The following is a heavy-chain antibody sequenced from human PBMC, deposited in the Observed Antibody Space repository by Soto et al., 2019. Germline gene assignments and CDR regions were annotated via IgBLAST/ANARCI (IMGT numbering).Heavy chain of an antibody. J-gene: IGHJ6*02. V-gene: IGHV4-34*01. CDR3: ASLVKGSGSYYTTIYYYYGMDV. CDR1: GGSFSGYY. D-gene: IGHD3-10*01. CDR2: INHSGST. Sequence: PSETLSLTCAVYGGSFSGYYWSWIRQPPGKGLEWIGEINHSGSTNYNPSLKSRVTISVDTSKNRFSLKLSSVTAADTAVYYCASLVKGSGSYYTTIYYYYGMDVWGQGTTVTVSS.